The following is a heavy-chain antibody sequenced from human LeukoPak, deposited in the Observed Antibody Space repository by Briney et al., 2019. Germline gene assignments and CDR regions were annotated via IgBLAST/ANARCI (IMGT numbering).Heavy chain of an antibody. V-gene: IGHV3-23*01. CDR2: ISGSGGST. D-gene: IGHD2-21*01. J-gene: IGHJ3*02. Sequence: GGSLRLSCAASGFTVSSNYMSWVRQAPGKGLEWVSAISGSGGSTYYADSVKGRFTISRDNSKNTLYLQMNSLRAKDTAVYYCALYCGGDCSSAAFDIWGQGTMVTVSS. CDR1: GFTVSSNY. CDR3: ALYCGGDCSSAAFDI.